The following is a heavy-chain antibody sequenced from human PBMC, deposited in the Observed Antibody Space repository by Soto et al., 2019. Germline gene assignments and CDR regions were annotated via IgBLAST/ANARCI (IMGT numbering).Heavy chain of an antibody. CDR2: ISSSSSYT. V-gene: IGHV3-11*06. CDR3: AKDLPFSFRRSLRKGLGEGYYFDY. J-gene: IGHJ4*02. D-gene: IGHD2-15*01. Sequence: GGSLRPSCAASGFTFSDYYMSWIRQAPGKGLEWVSYISSSSSYTNYADSVKGRFTITRDNSKNTLYLQMNSLRAEDTAVYYCAKDLPFSFRRSLRKGLGEGYYFDYWGQGTLVTVSS. CDR1: GFTFSDYY.